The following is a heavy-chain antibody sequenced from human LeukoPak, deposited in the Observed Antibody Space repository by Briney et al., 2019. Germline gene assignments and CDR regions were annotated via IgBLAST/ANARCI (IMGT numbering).Heavy chain of an antibody. CDR3: ARKLASSTLKAGAFDI. V-gene: IGHV4-61*05. CDR2: IYTSGST. J-gene: IGHJ3*02. CDR1: GGSISSRSYY. D-gene: IGHD2-2*01. Sequence: KPSETLSLTCTVSGGSISSRSYYWGWIRQSPGKGLESIGRIYTSGSTIYDPSLKSRVTMSVDTSTNQISLRLTSVTAADTAMYYCARKLASSTLKAGAFDIWGQGTMVTVSS.